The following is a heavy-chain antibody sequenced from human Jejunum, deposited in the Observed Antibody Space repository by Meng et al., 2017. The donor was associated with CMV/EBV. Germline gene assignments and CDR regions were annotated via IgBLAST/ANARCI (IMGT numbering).Heavy chain of an antibody. CDR1: GYTLTNYG. CDR2: INAYNGDT. V-gene: IGHV1-18*01. Sequence: QLVWSGGGGKKPWASRKVSDKASGYTLTNYGTTWVRQAPGQGLEWMGWINAYNGDTTYGQTLQGRVTMTTDTSTSTAYMELRSLRSDDTAVYYCARVEVGITSGDYWGQGTLVTVSS. D-gene: IGHD1-26*01. CDR3: ARVEVGITSGDY. J-gene: IGHJ4*02.